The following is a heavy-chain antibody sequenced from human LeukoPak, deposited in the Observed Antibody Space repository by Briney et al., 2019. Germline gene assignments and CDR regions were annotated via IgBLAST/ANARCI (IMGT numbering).Heavy chain of an antibody. CDR1: GYTFTSYG. J-gene: IGHJ4*02. Sequence: ASVKVSCXASGYTFTSYGISWVRQARGQGLEWMGWISAYNGNTNYAQELQGRVTMTTDTSTSTAYMELRSLRSDDTAVYYCARDVVVVPAAIPLDYWGQGTLVTVSS. V-gene: IGHV1-18*01. CDR3: ARDVVVVPAAIPLDY. D-gene: IGHD2-2*02. CDR2: ISAYNGNT.